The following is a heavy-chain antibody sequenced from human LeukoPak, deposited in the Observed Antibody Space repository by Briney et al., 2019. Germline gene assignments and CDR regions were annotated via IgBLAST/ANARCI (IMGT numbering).Heavy chain of an antibody. CDR2: IYYSGSS. J-gene: IGHJ3*02. CDR1: GGSISGYH. D-gene: IGHD6-19*01. CDR3: ARAVAAPGAFDI. Sequence: PSETLSLTCNVSGGSISGYHWSWIRQPPGKGLEWLGYIYYSGSSNYNPSLKSRVTISVDTSKNQFSLKLTSVTAADTAVYYCARAVAAPGAFDIWGQGTMVTVSS. V-gene: IGHV4-59*01.